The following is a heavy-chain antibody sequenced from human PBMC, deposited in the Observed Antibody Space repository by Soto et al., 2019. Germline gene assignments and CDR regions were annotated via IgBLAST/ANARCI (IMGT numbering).Heavy chain of an antibody. CDR2: MYYTGRT. CDR3: ARHLDTYYYGMDV. CDR1: GGSIRTTDYY. V-gene: IGHV4-39*01. J-gene: IGHJ6*02. D-gene: IGHD5-18*01. Sequence: QLQLQESGPGLVKPSETLSLTCTVSGGSIRTTDYYWGWIRQPPGKGLDWIGRMYYTGRTYYNPSLNCRVTTSVDTSKNQFALQLTSVTAADTAVYYCARHLDTYYYGMDVWGQGTTVTVSS.